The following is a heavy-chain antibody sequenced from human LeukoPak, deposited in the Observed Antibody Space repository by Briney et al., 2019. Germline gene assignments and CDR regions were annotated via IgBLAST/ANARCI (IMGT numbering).Heavy chain of an antibody. CDR2: IYYSGRT. V-gene: IGHV4-59*01. Sequence: SETLSLTCSVSGGSISRYYWSWIRQPPGRGLEWMWYIYYSGRTSYNPSLKSRVTISVETSKTKFSLMLSSMTAADTTVYYFTRRQQYSSGYTDTEVGAGNSDYWGQGDLVTASS. CDR3: TRRQQYSSGYTDTEVGAGNSDY. J-gene: IGHJ4*02. CDR1: GGSISRYY. D-gene: IGHD5-18*01.